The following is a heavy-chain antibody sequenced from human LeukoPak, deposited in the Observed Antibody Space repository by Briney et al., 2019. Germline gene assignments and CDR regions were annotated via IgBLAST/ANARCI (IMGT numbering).Heavy chain of an antibody. J-gene: IGHJ6*03. Sequence: SHTLSLTCTVWGGSISSGSYHGRWIRQPAGKGLEWIGRIYTSGSTNYNPSLKSRVTISVDTSKNQFSLKLSSVTAADTAVYYCARDYQAYYYYYMDVWGKGTTVTISS. V-gene: IGHV4-61*02. CDR1: GGSISSGSYH. D-gene: IGHD2-2*01. CDR3: ARDYQAYYYYYMDV. CDR2: IYTSGST.